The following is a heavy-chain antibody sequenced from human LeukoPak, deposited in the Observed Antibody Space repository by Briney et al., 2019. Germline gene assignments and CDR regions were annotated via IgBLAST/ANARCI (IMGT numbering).Heavy chain of an antibody. Sequence: AGGSLRLSCAASGFTFSNAWMSWVRQAPGKGLEWVGRIKSKTDGGTTDYAAPVKGRFTISRDDSKNTLYLQMNSLKTEDTAVYYCTTSYSSSWYFDYWGQGTLVTVSS. J-gene: IGHJ4*02. CDR1: GFTFSNAW. D-gene: IGHD6-13*01. V-gene: IGHV3-15*01. CDR2: IKSKTDGGTT. CDR3: TTSYSSSWYFDY.